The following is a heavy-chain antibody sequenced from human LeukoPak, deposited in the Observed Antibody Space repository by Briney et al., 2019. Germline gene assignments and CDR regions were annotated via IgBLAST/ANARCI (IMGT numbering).Heavy chain of an antibody. D-gene: IGHD5-18*01. CDR2: IYPGDSDT. CDR3: ARGSSGYTYGFDY. CDR1: GYSFITYW. Sequence: GESLKISCKGSGYSFITYWIGWVRQMPGKGLEWMGIIYPGDSDTRYSPSFQGQVTISADKSIRNAYLQWSSLKASDTAMYYCARGSSGYTYGFDYWGQGTLVTVSS. V-gene: IGHV5-51*01. J-gene: IGHJ4*02.